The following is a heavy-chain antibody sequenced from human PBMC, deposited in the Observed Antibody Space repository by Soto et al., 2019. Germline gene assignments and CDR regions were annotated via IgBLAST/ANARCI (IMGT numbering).Heavy chain of an antibody. V-gene: IGHV1-69*04. Sequence: SVKVSCKASGGTFSSYTISWVRQAPGQGLEWMGRIIPILGIANYAQKFQGRVTITADKSTSTAYMELSSLRSEDTAVYYCARDYGDPSYYYYYYYMDVWGKGTTVTVSS. D-gene: IGHD4-17*01. J-gene: IGHJ6*03. CDR2: IIPILGIA. CDR1: GGTFSSYT. CDR3: ARDYGDPSYYYYYYYMDV.